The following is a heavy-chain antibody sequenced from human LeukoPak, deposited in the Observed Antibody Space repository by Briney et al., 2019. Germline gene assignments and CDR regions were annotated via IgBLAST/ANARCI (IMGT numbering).Heavy chain of an antibody. CDR1: GYTFTGYY. V-gene: IGHV1-2*02. CDR3: ASPGMTAAGTKAFDI. D-gene: IGHD6-13*01. CDR2: INPNSGGT. J-gene: IGHJ3*02. Sequence: ASVKVSCKASGYTFTGYYMHWVRQAPGQALEWMGWINPNSGGTNYAQKLPGRVTMTRDTSISTAYMELSRLRSDDTAVYYCASPGMTAAGTKAFDIWGQGTMVTVSS.